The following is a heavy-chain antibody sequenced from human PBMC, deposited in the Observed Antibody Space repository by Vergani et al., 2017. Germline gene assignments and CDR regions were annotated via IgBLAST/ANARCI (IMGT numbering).Heavy chain of an antibody. CDR1: GGTFSSYA. Sequence: VQLVQSGAEVKKPGSSVKVSCKASGGTFSSYAMSWVRQAPGKGLEWVSAISGSGGSTYYADSVKGRFTISRDNSKNTLYLQMNSLRAEDTAVYYCAKVLPYGDYVGAFDIWGQGTMVTVSS. D-gene: IGHD4-17*01. CDR2: ISGSGGST. J-gene: IGHJ3*02. V-gene: IGHV3-23*04. CDR3: AKVLPYGDYVGAFDI.